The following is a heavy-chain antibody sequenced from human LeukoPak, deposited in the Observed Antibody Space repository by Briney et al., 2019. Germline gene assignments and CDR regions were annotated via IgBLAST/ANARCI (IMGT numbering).Heavy chain of an antibody. CDR2: IYHSGST. D-gene: IGHD3-10*01. Sequence: SQTLSLTCTVSGGSISSGGYYWSWIRQPPGKGLEWIGYIYHSGSTYYNPSLKSRVTISVDRSKNQFSLKLSSVTAADTAVYYCARDGIKLYGSGSPWGQGTLVTVSS. CDR1: GGSISSGGYY. CDR3: ARDGIKLYGSGSP. J-gene: IGHJ5*02. V-gene: IGHV4-30-2*01.